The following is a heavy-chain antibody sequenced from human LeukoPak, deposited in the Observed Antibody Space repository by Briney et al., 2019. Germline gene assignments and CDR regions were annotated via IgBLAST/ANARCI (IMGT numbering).Heavy chain of an antibody. J-gene: IGHJ4*02. V-gene: IGHV1-2*06. Sequence: ASVKVSCNASGYTFAGYYIHWVRQAPAQGLELMGRINPHSGDTDYAQKVQGRVSMTSHTSIITAYMELSSLKSDDTAIYYCANVPPGYGFVIDYWGQGTLVTVSA. CDR2: INPHSGDT. D-gene: IGHD5-18*01. CDR3: ANVPPGYGFVIDY. CDR1: GYTFAGYY.